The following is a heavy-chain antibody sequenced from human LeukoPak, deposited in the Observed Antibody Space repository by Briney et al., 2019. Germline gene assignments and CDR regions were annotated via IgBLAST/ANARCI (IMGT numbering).Heavy chain of an antibody. D-gene: IGHD4-23*01. Sequence: SETLSLTCTVSGGSISSGGYYWGWIRQHPGKGLEWIGYIYYSGSTYYDPSLKSRVTISVDTSKNQFSLKLSSVTAADTAVYYCARVSGGNAPYYYGMDVWDQGTTVTVSS. J-gene: IGHJ6*02. V-gene: IGHV4-31*03. CDR2: IYYSGST. CDR1: GGSISSGGYY. CDR3: ARVSGGNAPYYYGMDV.